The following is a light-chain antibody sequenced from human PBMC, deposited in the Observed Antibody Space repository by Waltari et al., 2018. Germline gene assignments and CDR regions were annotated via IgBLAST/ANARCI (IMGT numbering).Light chain of an antibody. Sequence: QSALTQPASVSGSPGQSITISCPGTSSDVGSYNLVSWYQQYPGKAPKLLIYEVTKRPSGVSDRFSGSKSGNTASLTISGLQAEDESDYYCCSYAGSNNLMFGGGTTLTVL. V-gene: IGLV2-23*02. J-gene: IGLJ3*02. CDR1: SSDVGSYNL. CDR2: EVT. CDR3: CSYAGSNNLM.